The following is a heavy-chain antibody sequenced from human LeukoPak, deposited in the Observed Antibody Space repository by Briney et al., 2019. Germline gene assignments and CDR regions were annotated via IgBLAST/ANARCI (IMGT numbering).Heavy chain of an antibody. D-gene: IGHD6-19*01. CDR2: INSDGSST. Sequence: GGSLRLSCAASGFTFSSYWMHWVRQAPGKGLVWVSRINSDGSSTSYADSVKGRFTISRDNAKNALYLQMNSLRAEDTAVYYCARASRGSSGSYYYYYGMDVWGQGTTVTVSS. CDR1: GFTFSSYW. CDR3: ARASRGSSGSYYYYYGMDV. V-gene: IGHV3-74*01. J-gene: IGHJ6*02.